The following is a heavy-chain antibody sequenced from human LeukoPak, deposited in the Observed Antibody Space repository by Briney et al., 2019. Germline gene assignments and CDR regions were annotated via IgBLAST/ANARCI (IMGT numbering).Heavy chain of an antibody. D-gene: IGHD6-13*01. CDR1: GFTFDDYA. J-gene: IGHJ4*02. V-gene: IGHV3-9*03. CDR3: AKDGEQQLVQYYFDY. Sequence: PGGSLRLSCAASGFTFDDYAMHWVRQAPGKGLEWVSGISWNSGSIGYADSVKGRFTISRDNAKNSLYLQMNSLRAEDMALYYCAKDGEQQLVQYYFDYWGQGTLVTVSS. CDR2: ISWNSGSI.